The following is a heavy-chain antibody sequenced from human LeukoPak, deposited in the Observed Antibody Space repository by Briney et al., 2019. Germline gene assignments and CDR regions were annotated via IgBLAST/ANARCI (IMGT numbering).Heavy chain of an antibody. CDR2: ISGSAGST. Sequence: GGSLRLSCAASGFTFTSYAMSWVRQAPGKGLEWVSTISGSAGSTYYADSVKGRFTISRDDSKNTLYLQMNSLRAGDTAKYYCTKDYCGKFCSAVWGQGTTVTVSS. V-gene: IGHV3-23*01. CDR1: GFTFTSYA. D-gene: IGHD3-9*01. CDR3: TKDYCGKFCSAV. J-gene: IGHJ6*02.